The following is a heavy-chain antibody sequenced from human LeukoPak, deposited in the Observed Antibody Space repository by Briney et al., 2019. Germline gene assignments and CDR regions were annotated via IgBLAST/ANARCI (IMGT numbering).Heavy chain of an antibody. CDR3: ARDLLTTVTTLIDY. J-gene: IGHJ4*02. CDR2: ISGYVGNT. Sequence: ASVKVSCKASGYTFTSYGISWVRQAPGQGLEWMGWISGYVGNTNYAQKFQGRLTMTADTSTRTVYMELRSLRSDDTAVYYCARDLLTTVTTLIDYWGQGTPVTVSS. V-gene: IGHV1-18*01. D-gene: IGHD4-17*01. CDR1: GYTFTSYG.